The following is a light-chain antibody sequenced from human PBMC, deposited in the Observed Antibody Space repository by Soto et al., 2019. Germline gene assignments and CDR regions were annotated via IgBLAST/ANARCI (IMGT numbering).Light chain of an antibody. Sequence: SYELTQPPSVSVSPGQTASITCSGDKLGDKYACWYQQKPGQSPVLVIYQDSKRTSGIPERFSGSNSGNTATLTIRGTQAMDEADYYCQAWDSGTPVVFGGGTQLTVL. CDR2: QDS. V-gene: IGLV3-1*01. CDR3: QAWDSGTPVV. J-gene: IGLJ2*01. CDR1: KLGDKY.